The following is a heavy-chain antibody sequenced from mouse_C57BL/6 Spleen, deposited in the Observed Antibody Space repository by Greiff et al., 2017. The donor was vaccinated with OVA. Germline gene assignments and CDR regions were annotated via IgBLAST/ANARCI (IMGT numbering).Heavy chain of an antibody. V-gene: IGHV1-5*01. CDR3: TNSLYAGYGGGAMDD. Sequence: VQLQQSGTVLARPGASVKMSCKTSGYTFTSYWMHWVKQRPGQGLEWIGAIYPGNSDTSYNQKFKGKAKLTADTSASTAYMELSSLTTEDSAVYYCTNSLYAGYGGGAMDDWGQGTSVTVSS. J-gene: IGHJ4*01. CDR2: IYPGNSDT. CDR1: GYTFTSYW. D-gene: IGHD1-2*01.